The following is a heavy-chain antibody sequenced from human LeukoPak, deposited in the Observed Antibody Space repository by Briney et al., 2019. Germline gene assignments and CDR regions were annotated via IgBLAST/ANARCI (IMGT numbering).Heavy chain of an antibody. D-gene: IGHD3-10*01. CDR3: ARGEYGSGSYHIDY. Sequence: GGSLRLSCAASGFTFSSYAMNWVRQAPGKGLEWVSFISSSSSYIYYADSVKGRFTISRDNAKNSLYLQMNSLRAEDTAVYYCARGEYGSGSYHIDYWGQGTLVTVSS. V-gene: IGHV3-21*01. CDR1: GFTFSSYA. CDR2: ISSSSSYI. J-gene: IGHJ4*02.